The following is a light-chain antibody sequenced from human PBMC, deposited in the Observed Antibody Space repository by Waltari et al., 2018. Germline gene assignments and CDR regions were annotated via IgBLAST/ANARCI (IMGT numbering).Light chain of an antibody. CDR3: QQYGTSSLS. CDR1: QSLSNNY. Sequence: EIVLTQSPGTLSFPPGERATLSFRASQSLSNNYLAWYQQKPGQAPRLLIYHASSRTTGIPDRFGGSGSGTDFTLSISRVEPEDFAVYYCQQYGTSSLSFGGGTKVEIK. V-gene: IGKV3-20*01. J-gene: IGKJ4*01. CDR2: HAS.